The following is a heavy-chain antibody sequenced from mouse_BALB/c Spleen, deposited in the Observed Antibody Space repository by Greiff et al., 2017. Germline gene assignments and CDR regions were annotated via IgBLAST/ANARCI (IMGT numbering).Heavy chain of an antibody. Sequence: EVKLMESGGDLVKPGGSLKLSCAASGFTFSSYGMSWVRQTPDKRLEWVATISSGGSYTYYPDSVKGRFTISRDNAKNTLYLQMSSLKSEDTAMYYCATMVYYWGQGTTLTVSS. J-gene: IGHJ2*01. D-gene: IGHD2-2*01. CDR1: GFTFSSYG. CDR2: ISSGGSYT. V-gene: IGHV5-6*01. CDR3: ATMVYY.